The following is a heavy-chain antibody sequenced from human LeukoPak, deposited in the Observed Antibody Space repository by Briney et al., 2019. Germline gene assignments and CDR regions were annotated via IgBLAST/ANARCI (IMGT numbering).Heavy chain of an antibody. Sequence: GGSLRLSCTASGFTFGDYAMSWVRQAPGKGLEWVGFIRSKTHGGTTEYAASVKGRFSISRDDSKSIAYLQMNSLKTEDTAVYYCTRDGIPETNWSGYYIDYWGQGTLVTVSS. CDR2: IRSKTHGGTT. D-gene: IGHD3-3*01. CDR1: GFTFGDYA. V-gene: IGHV3-49*04. J-gene: IGHJ4*02. CDR3: TRDGIPETNWSGYYIDY.